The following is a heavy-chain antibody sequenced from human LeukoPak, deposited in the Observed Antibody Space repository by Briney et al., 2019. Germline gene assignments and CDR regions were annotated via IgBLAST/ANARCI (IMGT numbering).Heavy chain of an antibody. CDR3: ARENFWSGYYSYFDY. J-gene: IGHJ4*02. D-gene: IGHD3-3*01. CDR1: GGSISSYY. V-gene: IGHV4-4*07. CDR2: IYTSGST. Sequence: SETLSLTCTVSGGSISSYYWSWIRQPAGKGLEWIGRIYTSGSTNYNPSLKSRVTMSVDTSKNQFSLKLSSVTAADTAVYYCARENFWSGYYSYFDYWGQGTLVTVSS.